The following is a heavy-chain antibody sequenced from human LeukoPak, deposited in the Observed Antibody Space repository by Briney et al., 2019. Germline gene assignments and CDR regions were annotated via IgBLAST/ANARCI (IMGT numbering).Heavy chain of an antibody. V-gene: IGHV4-39*01. CDR1: GGSISSSSYY. D-gene: IGHD3-3*01. CDR2: IYYSGST. J-gene: IGHJ4*02. CDR3: ARRTTIFGVVSTRYYDY. Sequence: SETLSLTCTVSGGSISSSSYYWGWIRQPPGKGLEWIGSIYYSGSTYYNPSLKSRVTISVDTSKNQFSLKLSSVTAADTAVYYCARRTTIFGVVSTRYYDYWGQGTLVTVSS.